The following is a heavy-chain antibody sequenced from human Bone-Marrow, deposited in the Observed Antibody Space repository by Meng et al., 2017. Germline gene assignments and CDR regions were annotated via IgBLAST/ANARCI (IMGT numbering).Heavy chain of an antibody. D-gene: IGHD1-14*01. V-gene: IGHV4-31*03. CDR2: IYYSGST. Sequence: QVQVQGSGPGLVKPSQPLSLTCTVSGGSISSGGYYWSWIRQHPGKGLEWIGYIYYSGSTYYNPSLKSRVTISVDTSKNQFSLKLSSVTAADTAVYYCARVAYGRDNRYFDYWGQGTLVTVSS. J-gene: IGHJ4*02. CDR1: GGSISSGGYY. CDR3: ARVAYGRDNRYFDY.